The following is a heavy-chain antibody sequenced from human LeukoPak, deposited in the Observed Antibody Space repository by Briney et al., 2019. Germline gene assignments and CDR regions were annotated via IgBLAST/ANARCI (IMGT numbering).Heavy chain of an antibody. CDR1: GFTFSSYA. D-gene: IGHD3-22*01. CDR3: AKATDYYDSSGYYPDWFDP. V-gene: IGHV3-23*01. J-gene: IGHJ5*02. CDR2: ISGSGGST. Sequence: GGSLGLSCAASGFTFSSYAMSWVRQAPGKGLEWVSAISGSGGSTYYADSVKGRFTISRDNSKNTLYLQMNSLRAEDTAVYYCAKATDYYDSSGYYPDWFDPWGQGTLVTVSS.